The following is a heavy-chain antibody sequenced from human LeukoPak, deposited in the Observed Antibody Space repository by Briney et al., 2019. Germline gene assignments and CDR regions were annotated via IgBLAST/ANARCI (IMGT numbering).Heavy chain of an antibody. CDR1: GFTFSSYA. CDR3: AKDSRSSWYDGFDY. Sequence: AGGSLRLSCAAAGFTFSSYAMSWVRQAPGKGLEWVSAISGSGGSTYYADSVKGRFTISRDNSKKTLYLQMNSLRAEDTAVYYRAKDSRSSWYDGFDYWGQGTLVTVSS. J-gene: IGHJ4*02. D-gene: IGHD6-13*01. CDR2: ISGSGGST. V-gene: IGHV3-23*01.